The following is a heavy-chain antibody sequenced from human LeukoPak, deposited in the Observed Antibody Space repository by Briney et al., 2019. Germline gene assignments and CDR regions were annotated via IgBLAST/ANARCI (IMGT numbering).Heavy chain of an antibody. J-gene: IGHJ4*02. CDR1: GGSISSSSYY. V-gene: IGHV4-61*05. D-gene: IGHD6-19*01. CDR3: ARTGYSSGWYTFDY. CDR2: IYYSGST. Sequence: SETLSPTCTVSGGSISSSSYYWSWIRQPPGKGLEWIGYIYYSGSTNYNPSLKSRVTISVDTSKNQFSLKLSSVTAADTAVYYCARTGYSSGWYTFDYWGQGTLVTVSS.